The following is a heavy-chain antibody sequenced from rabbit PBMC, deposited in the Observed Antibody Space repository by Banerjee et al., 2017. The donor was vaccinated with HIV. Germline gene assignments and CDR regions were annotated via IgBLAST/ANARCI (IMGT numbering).Heavy chain of an antibody. V-gene: IGHV1S45*01. Sequence: QEQLEESGGDLVKPEGSLKLSCKASGLDFSSSYWICWVRQAPGKGLEWIGCIYAGSGSAYYASWAKGRFTISKTSSTTVTLQMTSLTAADTATYFCARSIDIDYYNFWGQGTLVTVS. J-gene: IGHJ3*01. D-gene: IGHD1-1*01. CDR3: ARSIDIDYYNF. CDR2: IYAGSGSA. CDR1: GLDFSSSYW.